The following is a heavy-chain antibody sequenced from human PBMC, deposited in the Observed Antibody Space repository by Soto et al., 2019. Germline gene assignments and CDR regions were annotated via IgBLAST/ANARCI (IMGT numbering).Heavy chain of an antibody. CDR3: ARIPSYCTNGVCYKEGYYYYGIDV. CDR1: GFSLSTSGMC. Sequence: SGPTLVNPTQTLTLTCTFSGFSLSTSGMCVSWIRQPPGKALEWLALIDWDDDKYYSTSLKTRLTISKDTSKNQVVLTMTNMDPVDNATYYCARIPSYCTNGVCYKEGYYYYGIDVWGQGTTVPVYS. J-gene: IGHJ6*02. V-gene: IGHV2-70*01. D-gene: IGHD2-8*01. CDR2: IDWDDDK.